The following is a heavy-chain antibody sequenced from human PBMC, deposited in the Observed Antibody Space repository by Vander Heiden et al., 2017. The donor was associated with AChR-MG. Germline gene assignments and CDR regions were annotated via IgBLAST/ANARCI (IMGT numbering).Heavy chain of an antibody. CDR1: GFPFSRYP. Sequence: VQLVASGGGVGQPGRSLSLSCAALGFPFSRYPTRWVRQAPGKGLEWVAVTSYDGSNKYYADSVKGRFTISRDNSKNTLYLQMNSLRAEDTAVYYCASHDPGITVGWGQGTLVTVSS. CDR2: TSYDGSNK. J-gene: IGHJ4*02. V-gene: IGHV3-30-3*01. CDR3: ASHDPGITVG. D-gene: IGHD6-19*01.